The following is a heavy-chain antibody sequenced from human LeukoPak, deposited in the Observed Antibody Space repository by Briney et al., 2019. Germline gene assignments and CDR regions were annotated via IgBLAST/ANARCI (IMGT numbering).Heavy chain of an antibody. CDR2: KSYDGSNK. CDR1: GFTFNNYA. CDR3: ARDGGEQLVGPFDY. V-gene: IGHV3-30-3*01. Sequence: GGSLRLSCTASGFTFNNYAMHWVRQAPGKGLEWVAVKSYDGSNKYYADSVKGRFTISRDNSKNTLYLQMNSLRAEDTAVYYCARDGGEQLVGPFDYWGQGTLVTVSS. J-gene: IGHJ4*02. D-gene: IGHD6-6*01.